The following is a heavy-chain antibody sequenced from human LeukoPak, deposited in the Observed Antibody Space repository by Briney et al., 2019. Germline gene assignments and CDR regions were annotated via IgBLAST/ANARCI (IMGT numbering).Heavy chain of an antibody. V-gene: IGHV4-30-2*01. J-gene: IGHJ4*02. CDR3: ARGAYTATRKLNSFDY. CDR1: GGSISSGGYY. D-gene: IGHD5-18*01. CDR2: IYHSGST. Sequence: TLSLTCTVSGGSISSGGYYWSWIRQPPGEGLEWIGYIYHSGSTYYNPSLMSRVTISVDRSKNQFSLKLSSVTAADTAVYCCARGAYTATRKLNSFDYWGQGTLVTVSS.